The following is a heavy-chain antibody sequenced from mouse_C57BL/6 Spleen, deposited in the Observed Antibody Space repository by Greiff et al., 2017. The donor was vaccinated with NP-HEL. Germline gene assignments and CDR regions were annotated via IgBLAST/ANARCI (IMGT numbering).Heavy chain of an antibody. J-gene: IGHJ4*01. D-gene: IGHD1-1*01. CDR3: ARGIYYGSSLYAMDY. CDR1: GYTFTSYW. Sequence: VQLQQSGAELVKPGASVKLSCKASGYTFTSYWMHWVKQRPGQGLEWIGMIHPNSGSTNYNEKFKSKATLTVDKSSRTAYMQLSSLTSEDSAVYYCARGIYYGSSLYAMDYWGQGTSVTVSS. CDR2: IHPNSGST. V-gene: IGHV1-64*01.